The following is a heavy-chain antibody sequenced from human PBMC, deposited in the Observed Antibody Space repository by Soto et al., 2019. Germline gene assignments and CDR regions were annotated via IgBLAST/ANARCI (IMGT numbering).Heavy chain of an antibody. Sequence: EVQLVETGGGLIQPGGSLRLSCAASGFTVSSNYMSWVRQAPGKGLEWVSVIYSGGSTYYADSVKGRFTISRDNSKNTLYLQMNSLRAEDTAVYYCARTKYSSSWYQAFDYWGQGTLVTVSS. CDR1: GFTVSSNY. V-gene: IGHV3-53*02. J-gene: IGHJ4*02. D-gene: IGHD6-13*01. CDR2: IYSGGST. CDR3: ARTKYSSSWYQAFDY.